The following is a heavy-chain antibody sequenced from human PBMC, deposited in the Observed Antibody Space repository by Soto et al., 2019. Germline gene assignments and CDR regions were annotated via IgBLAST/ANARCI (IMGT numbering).Heavy chain of an antibody. J-gene: IGHJ6*02. V-gene: IGHV3-21*06. Sequence: EVQLVESGGGMVKPGGSLRLSCTASGLIFSNYGMKWVRQAAGKRPEWVSSISSGGEDIDYADSGKGRLTISRDNANNILYLQLTSLGVEDTAVYYCATDGAAGAVMGVWGQGTTVTVSS. CDR1: GLIFSNYG. CDR3: ATDGAAGAVMGV. CDR2: ISSGGEDI. D-gene: IGHD6-13*01.